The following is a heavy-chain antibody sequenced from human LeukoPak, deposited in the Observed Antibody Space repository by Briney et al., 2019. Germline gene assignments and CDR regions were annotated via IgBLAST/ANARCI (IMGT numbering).Heavy chain of an antibody. J-gene: IGHJ4*02. CDR2: IYYSGGT. CDR1: GGSISSSSDY. CDR3: ARAPEYSSGWYDY. Sequence: AETLSLTCTVSGGSISSSSDYWGGIRQPPGKGLEWIGSIYYSGGTYYNPSLKSRVTIAVDTSKNQFSLKLSSVTAADTAVYYCARAPEYSSGWYDYWGQGTLVTVSS. D-gene: IGHD6-19*01. V-gene: IGHV4-39*07.